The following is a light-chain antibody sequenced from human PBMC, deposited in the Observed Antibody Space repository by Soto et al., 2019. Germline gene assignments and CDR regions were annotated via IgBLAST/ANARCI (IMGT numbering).Light chain of an antibody. CDR3: QQATISQLT. CDR1: QGISGW. V-gene: IGKV1-12*01. Sequence: DIQMTQSPSSVSASVGDRVTITCRASQGISGWLAWYQQKPGKAPKLLIYAASTLETGAPSRFSGGRSGTDFTLTINNLQPEDFATYYCQQATISQLTFGGGTKVEIK. J-gene: IGKJ4*01. CDR2: AAS.